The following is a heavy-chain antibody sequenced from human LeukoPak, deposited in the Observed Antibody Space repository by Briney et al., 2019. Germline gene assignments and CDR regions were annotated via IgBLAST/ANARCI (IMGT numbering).Heavy chain of an antibody. D-gene: IGHD3-10*01. CDR3: ARDLEYYYGSGRKGAFDI. Sequence: GGSLRLSCAASGFTVSSNYMSWVCQAPGKGLEWVSVIYSGGSTYYADSVKGRFTISRDNSKNTLYLQMNSLRAEDTAVYYCARDLEYYYGSGRKGAFDIWGQGTMVTVSS. CDR2: IYSGGST. CDR1: GFTVSSNY. J-gene: IGHJ3*02. V-gene: IGHV3-53*01.